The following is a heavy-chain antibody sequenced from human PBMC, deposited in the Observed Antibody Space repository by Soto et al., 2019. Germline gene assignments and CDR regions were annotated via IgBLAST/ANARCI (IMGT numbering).Heavy chain of an antibody. CDR1: GGSFSGYY. CDR2: IYYSGST. Sequence: SETLSLTCAVYGGSFSGYYWSWIRQPPGKGLEWIGSIYYSGSTNYNPSLKSRVTISVDTSKNQFSLKLSSVTAADTAVYYCASSRYCSGGSCLAEYFQQWGQGTLVTVSS. CDR3: ASSRYCSGGSCLAEYFQQ. J-gene: IGHJ1*01. D-gene: IGHD2-15*01. V-gene: IGHV4-34*01.